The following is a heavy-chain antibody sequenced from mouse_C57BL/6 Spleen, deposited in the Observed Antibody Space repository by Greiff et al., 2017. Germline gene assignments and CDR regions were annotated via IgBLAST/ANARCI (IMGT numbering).Heavy chain of an antibody. CDR1: GYTFTSYG. CDR2: INRGSGST. CDR3: ARSNWDVWYFDV. Sequence: QVQLQQPGAELVKPGASVKLSCKASGYTFTSYGMTWVRQRPGQGLEWIGEINRGSGSTNYTEKFKGQSTLTVDTAYSTVYMQLSSLTSEDPAVYYCARSNWDVWYFDVWGTGTPVTVSS. D-gene: IGHD4-1*02. V-gene: IGHV1-55*01. J-gene: IGHJ1*03.